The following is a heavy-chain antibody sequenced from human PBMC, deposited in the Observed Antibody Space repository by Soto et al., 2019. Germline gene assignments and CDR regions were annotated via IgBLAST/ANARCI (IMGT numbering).Heavy chain of an antibody. CDR2: ISTHTGNT. V-gene: IGHV1-18*01. Sequence: QVQLVQSGTEVKKPGASVRISCKASGYNFDSYGLNWVRQAPGQGLEWMGWISTHTGNTDYPQKFQGRLTMTTDTYTNTAFLDLRSLTSDDTAVYYCVRDVSVSSGSVGGYWGQGTLVTVSS. CDR1: GYNFDSYG. D-gene: IGHD1-1*01. J-gene: IGHJ4*02. CDR3: VRDVSVSSGSVGGY.